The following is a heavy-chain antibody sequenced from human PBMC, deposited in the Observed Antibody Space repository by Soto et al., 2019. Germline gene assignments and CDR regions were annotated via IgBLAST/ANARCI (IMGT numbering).Heavy chain of an antibody. J-gene: IGHJ3*01. CDR2: MYSTGTS. CDR1: GDSINNSNDGHY. V-gene: IGHV4-31*03. Sequence: VQLQESGPGLVKPSQTLSLTCTVSGDSINNSNDGHYWSWIRQNPGKGLEWIGYMYSTGTSYYNPALKSRVTISGDTSRNQFSLRLNSITAADTAVYYCARLHPCGADAFDVWGQGTMVTVSS. CDR3: ARLHPCGADAFDV. D-gene: IGHD6-25*01.